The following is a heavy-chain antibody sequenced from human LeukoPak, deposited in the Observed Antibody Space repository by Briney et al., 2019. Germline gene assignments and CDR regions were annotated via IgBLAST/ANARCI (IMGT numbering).Heavy chain of an antibody. CDR2: ISGSGGNT. CDR1: GFTFSSYG. J-gene: IGHJ6*03. CDR3: AKTFQWYYMDV. D-gene: IGHD2-8*01. V-gene: IGHV3-23*01. Sequence: GGSLRLSCAASGFTFSSYGMHWVRQAPGKGLEWVSGISGSGGNTYYADSVKGRFTISRDNSKNTLYLQMNSLRVEDAAVYYCAKTFQWYYMDVWGKGTTVTISS.